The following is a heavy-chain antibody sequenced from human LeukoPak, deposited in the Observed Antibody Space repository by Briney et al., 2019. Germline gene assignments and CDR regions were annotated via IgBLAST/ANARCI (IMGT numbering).Heavy chain of an antibody. CDR3: ARGAPGYSGSDY. V-gene: IGHV3-66*02. CDR2: IYSGGST. CDR1: GFTVSSNY. D-gene: IGHD5-12*01. J-gene: IGHJ4*02. Sequence: AGGSLRLSCAASGFTVSSNYMSWVRQAPGKGLEWVSVIYSGGSTYYADSVKGRFTISRDNSKNTLYLQMNSLRAEDTAVYYCARGAPGYSGSDYWGQGTLVTVSS.